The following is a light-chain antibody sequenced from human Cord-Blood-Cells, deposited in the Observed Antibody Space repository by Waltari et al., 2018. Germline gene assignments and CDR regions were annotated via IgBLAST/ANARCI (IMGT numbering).Light chain of an antibody. CDR2: EVS. CDR1: SSDVGGYNY. Sequence: QSALTQPPSASGSPGQSVTIPCTGTSSDVGGYNYVSWSQQHPGKAPKLMIYEVSKRPSGVPDRFSGSKSGNTASLTVSGLQAEDEADYYCSSYAGSNNFEKVFGGGTKLTVL. CDR3: SSYAGSNNFEKV. J-gene: IGLJ3*02. V-gene: IGLV2-8*01.